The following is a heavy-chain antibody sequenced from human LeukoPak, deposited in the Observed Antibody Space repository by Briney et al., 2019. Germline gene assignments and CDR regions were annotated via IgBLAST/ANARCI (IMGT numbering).Heavy chain of an antibody. V-gene: IGHV1-18*01. CDR3: ARESLWAFDI. CDR1: GYTFTSYG. J-gene: IGHJ3*02. Sequence: ASVKFSCKASGYTFTSYGISWVRQAPGQGLEWVGWISAYNGNTNYAQKFQGRVTMTRDTSISTAYMELSRLRSDDTAVYYCARESLWAFDIWGQGTMVTVSS. D-gene: IGHD2-21*01. CDR2: ISAYNGNT.